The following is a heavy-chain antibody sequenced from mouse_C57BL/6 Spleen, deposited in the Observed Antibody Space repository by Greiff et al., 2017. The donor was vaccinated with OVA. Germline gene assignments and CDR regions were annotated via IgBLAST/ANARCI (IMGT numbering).Heavy chain of an antibody. Sequence: VQLQQSGTELVKPGASVKLSCKASGYTFTSYWMHWVKQRPGQGLEWIGNINPSNGGTNYNEKFKSKATLTVDKSSSTAYMQLSSLTSEDSAVYYCARRPFYYGDYFDYWGQGTTLTVSS. CDR1: GYTFTSYW. CDR3: ARRPFYYGDYFDY. D-gene: IGHD1-1*01. J-gene: IGHJ2*01. V-gene: IGHV1-53*01. CDR2: INPSNGGT.